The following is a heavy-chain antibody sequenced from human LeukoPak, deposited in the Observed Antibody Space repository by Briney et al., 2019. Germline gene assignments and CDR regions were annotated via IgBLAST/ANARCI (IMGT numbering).Heavy chain of an antibody. J-gene: IGHJ4*02. CDR2: VSGSGGST. V-gene: IGHV3-23*01. D-gene: IGHD5-18*01. CDR3: GKTTVGYSSGQKPAWPVDY. Sequence: GGSLRLSCVASGFTFSSYAINWVRQAPGKGLEWVSGVSGSGGSTFYADPVKGRFTISRDNSRNTVYLQINSLRAEDTAVYYCGKTTVGYSSGQKPAWPVDYWGQGTLVTVSS. CDR1: GFTFSSYA.